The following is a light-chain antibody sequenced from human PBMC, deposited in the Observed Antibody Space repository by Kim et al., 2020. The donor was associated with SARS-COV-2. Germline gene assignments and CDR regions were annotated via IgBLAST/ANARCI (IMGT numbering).Light chain of an antibody. Sequence: QSALTQPASVSGSPGQSITISCTGTSSDVGGYNYVSWYQQHPGKAPKLMIYDVSKRPSGVSNRFSGSKSGNTASLTISGLQAEDEDDYYCCSYAGSYTVVFGGGTQLTVL. CDR1: SSDVGGYNY. CDR2: DVS. V-gene: IGLV2-14*01. J-gene: IGLJ2*01. CDR3: CSYAGSYTVV.